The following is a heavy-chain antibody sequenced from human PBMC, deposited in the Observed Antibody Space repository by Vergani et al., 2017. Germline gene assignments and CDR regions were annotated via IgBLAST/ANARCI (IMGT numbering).Heavy chain of an antibody. Sequence: QLVLEESGPGLVKPSETLSLTCTVSGGSIGGSNYYWGWIRQPPGKGLEWIGSIHYSENTNYNPSLKTRVTISVDTSKNQFSLTLTSVTAADTAVYYCASDTHSGQRADRWGQGILVTVTS. CDR1: GGSIGGSNYY. V-gene: IGHV4-61*05. CDR3: ASDTHSGQRADR. CDR2: IHYSENT. D-gene: IGHD6-19*01. J-gene: IGHJ5*02.